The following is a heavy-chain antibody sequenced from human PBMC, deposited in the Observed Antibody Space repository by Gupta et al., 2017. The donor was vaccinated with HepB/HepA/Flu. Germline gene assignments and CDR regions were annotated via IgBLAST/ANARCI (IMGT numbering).Heavy chain of an antibody. J-gene: IGHJ4*02. CDR1: GGSISSSSYY. CDR3: ARNPSGSYLTALHYFDY. D-gene: IGHD1-26*01. CDR2: IYYSGST. V-gene: IGHV4-39*01. Sequence: QLQLQESGPGLVKPSETLSLTCTVSGGSISSSSYYWGWIRQPPGKGLEWIGSIYYSGSTYYNPSLKSRVTISVDTSKNQFSLKLSSVTAADTAVYYCARNPSGSYLTALHYFDYWGQGTLVTVSS.